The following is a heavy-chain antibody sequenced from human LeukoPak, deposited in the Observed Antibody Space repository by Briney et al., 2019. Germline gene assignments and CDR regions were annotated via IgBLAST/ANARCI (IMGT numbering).Heavy chain of an antibody. CDR3: ARDYRFLEWLLPHPYYFDY. CDR2: IIPIFGTA. D-gene: IGHD3-3*01. J-gene: IGHJ4*02. V-gene: IGHV1-69*05. CDR1: GGTFSSYA. Sequence: SVKVSCKASGGTFSSYAISWVRQAPGRGLEWMGGIIPIFGTANYAQKFQGRVTITTDESTSTAYMELRSLRSDDTAVYYCARDYRFLEWLLPHPYYFDYWGQGTLVTVSS.